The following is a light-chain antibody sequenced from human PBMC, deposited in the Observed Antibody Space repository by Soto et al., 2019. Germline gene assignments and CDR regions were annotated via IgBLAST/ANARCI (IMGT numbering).Light chain of an antibody. J-gene: IGKJ5*01. Sequence: IVLTQSPGTLSLSPGERATLSCRASQSVSGSYLTWYQQKPGQAPRLLIYGASSRAAGVPDRFSGSQSGTDFTLTISRLEPEDFAVYYCQQYGGSPLYTFGQGTRLEIK. V-gene: IGKV3-20*01. CDR3: QQYGGSPLYT. CDR2: GAS. CDR1: QSVSGSY.